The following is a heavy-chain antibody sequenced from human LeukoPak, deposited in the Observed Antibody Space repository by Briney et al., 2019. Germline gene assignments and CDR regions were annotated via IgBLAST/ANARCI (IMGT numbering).Heavy chain of an antibody. Sequence: GGSLRLSCEASGFTFSSYWMSWVRQAPGKGLEWVANIKTDGSEKYYVDSVKGRFTISRDNAKNSLYLQMSNLRAEDTAVYFCARGGGLDVWGQGATVTVSS. D-gene: IGHD3-16*01. CDR1: GFTFSSYW. V-gene: IGHV3-7*03. J-gene: IGHJ6*02. CDR3: ARGGGLDV. CDR2: IKTDGSEK.